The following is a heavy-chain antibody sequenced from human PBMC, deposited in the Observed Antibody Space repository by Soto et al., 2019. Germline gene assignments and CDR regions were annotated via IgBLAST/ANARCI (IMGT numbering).Heavy chain of an antibody. CDR2: INAGNGNT. CDR3: ARDARKYYYDSSGYRLPGY. CDR1: GYTFTSYA. V-gene: IGHV1-3*01. Sequence: GASVKVSCKASGYTFTSYAMHWVRQAPGQRLEWMGWINAGNGNTKYSQKFQGRVTITRDTSASTACMELSSLRSEDTAVYYCARDARKYYYDSSGYRLPGYWGQGTLVTVSS. D-gene: IGHD3-22*01. J-gene: IGHJ4*02.